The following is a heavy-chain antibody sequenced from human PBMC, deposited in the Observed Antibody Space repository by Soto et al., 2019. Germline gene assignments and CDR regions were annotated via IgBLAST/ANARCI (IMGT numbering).Heavy chain of an antibody. Sequence: ASVKVSCKASGYPFTSYGISCERKPPAQWLEWMGWISAYNGNTRYAQKLQGRVTMTTTTSTSTAYMELRSLRCDDTAVYYSARDECDCSRTRCYTNGFGYWG. CDR3: ARDECDCSRTRCYTNGFGY. CDR1: GYPFTSYG. V-gene: IGHV1-18*01. D-gene: IGHD2-2*02. J-gene: IGHJ4*01. CDR2: ISAYNGNT.